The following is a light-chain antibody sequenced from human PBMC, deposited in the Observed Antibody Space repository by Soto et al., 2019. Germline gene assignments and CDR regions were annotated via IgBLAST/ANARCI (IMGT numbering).Light chain of an antibody. V-gene: IGKV3-20*01. CDR2: GAS. CDR3: HQYDYSPNT. J-gene: IGKJ2*01. CDR1: RSINSRY. Sequence: EIVLTQSPGTLSLSPGERATLSCRASRSINSRYLGWYQQKPGQAPRLLIYGASSRATGIPDRFSGSGSGTDIPVTISSLEPEDFAVYHCHQYDYSPNTFGQGTKLEIK.